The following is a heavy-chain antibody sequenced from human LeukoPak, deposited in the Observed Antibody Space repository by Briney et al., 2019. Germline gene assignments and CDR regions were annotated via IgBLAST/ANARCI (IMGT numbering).Heavy chain of an antibody. D-gene: IGHD2-21*01. V-gene: IGHV3-23*01. CDR1: GFTFSSYA. CDR2: ISGSGGST. J-gene: IGHJ4*02. Sequence: GGSLRLSCAASGFTFSSYAMSWVRQAPGKGLEWVSYISGSGGSTYYADSVKGRFTISRDNSKNTLYLQMNSLRAEDTAVYYCAKFLPTHIVVANYYFDYWGQGTLVTVSS. CDR3: AKFLPTHIVVANYYFDY.